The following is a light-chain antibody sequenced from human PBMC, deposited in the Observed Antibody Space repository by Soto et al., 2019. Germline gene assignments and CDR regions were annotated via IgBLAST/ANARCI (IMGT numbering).Light chain of an antibody. CDR1: QSISSIY. CDR2: GAS. J-gene: IGKJ1*01. CDR3: QQYGSSSWT. Sequence: SLSPGKRSTLSCRASQSISSIYLAWYQQRPGQAPRLLIYGASSRATGIPDRFSGSGSGTEFTLTISRLEPEDFAVYYCQQYGSSSWTCGQGTKVDI. V-gene: IGKV3-20*01.